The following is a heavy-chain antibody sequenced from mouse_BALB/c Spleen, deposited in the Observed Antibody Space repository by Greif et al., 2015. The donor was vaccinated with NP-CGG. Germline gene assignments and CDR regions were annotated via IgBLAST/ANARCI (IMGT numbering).Heavy chain of an antibody. J-gene: IGHJ3*01. CDR2: ISSGSSTI. CDR1: GFTFSSFG. V-gene: IGHV5-17*02. CDR3: AKLGPFAY. D-gene: IGHD4-1*01. Sequence: EVQLVESGGGLVQPGGSRKLSCAASGFTFSSFGMHWVRQAPEKGLEWVAYISSGSSTIYYADTVKGRFTISRDNPKNTLFLQMTSLRSEDTAMYYCAKLGPFAYWGQGPLVTVSA.